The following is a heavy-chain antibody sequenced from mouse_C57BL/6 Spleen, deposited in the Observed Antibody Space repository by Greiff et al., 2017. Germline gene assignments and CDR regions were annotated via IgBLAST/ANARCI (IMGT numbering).Heavy chain of an antibody. CDR2: IYPGDGDT. CDR1: GYAFSSSW. J-gene: IGHJ4*01. CDR3: ARKGYYAMDY. Sequence: QVQLQQSGPELVKPGASVKISCKASGYAFSSSWMNWVKQRPGKGLEWIGRIYPGDGDTNYNGKFKGKATLTADKSSSTAYMQLSSLTSEDSAVYLCARKGYYAMDYWGQGTSVTVSS. V-gene: IGHV1-82*01.